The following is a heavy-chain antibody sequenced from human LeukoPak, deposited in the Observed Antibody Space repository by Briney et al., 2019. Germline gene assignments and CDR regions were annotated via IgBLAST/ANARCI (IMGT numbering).Heavy chain of an antibody. CDR3: ARDLGDGYFDY. V-gene: IGHV1-2*04. Sequence: ASVKVSCKASGYTFTGYYMHWVRQAPGQGLEWMGWINPNSGGTNYAQKFQGWVIMTRDTSISTAYMELSRLRSDDTAVYYCARDLGDGYFDYWGQGTLVTVSS. CDR2: INPNSGGT. D-gene: IGHD3-16*01. J-gene: IGHJ4*02. CDR1: GYTFTGYY.